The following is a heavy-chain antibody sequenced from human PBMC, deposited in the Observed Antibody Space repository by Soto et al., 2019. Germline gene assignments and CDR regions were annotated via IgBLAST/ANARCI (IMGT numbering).Heavy chain of an antibody. CDR2: INWNGGST. D-gene: IGHD3-10*01. V-gene: IGHV3-20*04. Sequence: GSLRLSCAASGFTFDDYGMSWVRQAPGKGLEWVSGINWNGGSTGYADSVKGRFTISRDNAKNSLYLQMNSLRAEDTALYYCAREIWFGELLEGCMDVWGQGTTVTVSS. CDR1: GFTFDDYG. J-gene: IGHJ6*02. CDR3: AREIWFGELLEGCMDV.